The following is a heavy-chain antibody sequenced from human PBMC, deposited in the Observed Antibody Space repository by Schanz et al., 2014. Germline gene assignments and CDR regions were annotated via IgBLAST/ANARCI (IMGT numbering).Heavy chain of an antibody. Sequence: QVQLVQSGAEVMKPGSSVKVSCKASGGTFTSYYMHWVRQAPGQGPELMGWIDAHTGNTQYAQKFQGRVNMTRDTVTTTVHLELTRLRTDDTAIYYCARVHIATYHYNSPGAFDIWGQGTRVTVSS. CDR2: IDAHTGNT. D-gene: IGHD3-10*01. CDR1: GGTFTSYY. V-gene: IGHV1-2*02. CDR3: ARVHIATYHYNSPGAFDI. J-gene: IGHJ3*02.